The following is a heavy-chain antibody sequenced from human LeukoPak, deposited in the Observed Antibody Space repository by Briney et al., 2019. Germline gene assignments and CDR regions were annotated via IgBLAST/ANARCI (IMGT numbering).Heavy chain of an antibody. CDR3: ARDRDYYGSGSYYNQGPYYYYYYMDV. CDR2: MNPNSGNT. Sequence: ASVKVSCKASGYTFTSYDINWVRQATGQGLEWMGWMNPNSGNTGYAQKFQGRVTITRNTSISTAYMELSRLRSDDTAVYYCARDRDYYGSGSYYNQGPYYYYYYMDVWGKGTTVTISS. D-gene: IGHD3-10*01. J-gene: IGHJ6*03. CDR1: GYTFTSYD. V-gene: IGHV1-8*03.